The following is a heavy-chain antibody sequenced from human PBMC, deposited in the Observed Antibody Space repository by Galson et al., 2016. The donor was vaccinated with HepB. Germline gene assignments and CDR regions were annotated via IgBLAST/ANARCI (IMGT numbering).Heavy chain of an antibody. CDR2: ISRGSAYK. CDR3: ARPRDNYGHAIDI. D-gene: IGHD3-10*01. Sequence: SLRLSCAGSGFTFRNYHMNWVRQTPGKGLEWVSSISRGSAYKYYADSVKGRFSIFRDNAKNSLSLQMNSLRVVDTAVYYCARPRDNYGHAIDIWGQGTLVTVSS. J-gene: IGHJ3*02. V-gene: IGHV3-21*01. CDR1: GFTFRNYH.